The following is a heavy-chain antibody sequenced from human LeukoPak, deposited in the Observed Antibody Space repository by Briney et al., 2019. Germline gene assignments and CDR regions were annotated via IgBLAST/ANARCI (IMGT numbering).Heavy chain of an antibody. CDR1: GGSISSGGYS. Sequence: SETLSLTCTVSGGSISSGGYSWSWIRQHPGKGLEWIGYIYYSGSTYYNPSLKSRVTISVDTSKNQFSLKLSSVTAADTAVYYCARPVQDFWSSTNWYFDLWGRGTLVTVSS. J-gene: IGHJ2*01. V-gene: IGHV4-31*03. CDR3: ARPVQDFWSSTNWYFDL. CDR2: IYYSGST. D-gene: IGHD3-3*01.